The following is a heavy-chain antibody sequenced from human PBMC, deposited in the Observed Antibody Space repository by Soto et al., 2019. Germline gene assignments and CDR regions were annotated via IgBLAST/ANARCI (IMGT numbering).Heavy chain of an antibody. Sequence: ASVKVSFKASGYTFTASGISWVRRAPGQGLEWMGWTSIYNGHTEYSPKFLGRVVMTTDTSADTAHLELKSLRPDDAALYYCARWDDYGASDQYHFDQWGQGTLVT. V-gene: IGHV1-18*01. D-gene: IGHD4-17*01. J-gene: IGHJ4*02. CDR2: TSIYNGHT. CDR1: GYTFTASG. CDR3: ARWDDYGASDQYHFDQ.